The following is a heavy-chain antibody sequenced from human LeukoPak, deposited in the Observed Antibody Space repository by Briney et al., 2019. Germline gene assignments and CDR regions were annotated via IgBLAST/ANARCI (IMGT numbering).Heavy chain of an antibody. Sequence: ASVKVSCKASGYTFTSYAMHWVRQAPGQRLEWMGWINAGNGNTKYSQKFQGRVTITRDTSASTAYMELSSLRSEDTAVYYCARALRRITMVRVVITPTELGYWGQGTLVTVSS. CDR1: GYTFTSYA. D-gene: IGHD3-10*01. V-gene: IGHV1-3*01. CDR2: INAGNGNT. CDR3: ARALRRITMVRVVITPTELGY. J-gene: IGHJ4*02.